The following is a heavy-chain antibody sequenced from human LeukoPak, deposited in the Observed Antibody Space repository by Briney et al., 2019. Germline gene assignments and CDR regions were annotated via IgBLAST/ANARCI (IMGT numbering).Heavy chain of an antibody. CDR3: AKASNTWNYFDY. V-gene: IGHV3-23*01. D-gene: IGHD1-1*01. Sequence: GGSLRLSCAASGFTFSSYGMHWVRQAPGKGLEWVSAISGSGGSTYYADSVKGRFTISRDNSKNTLSLQMNSLRAEDTAIYYCAKASNTWNYFDYWGQGTLVTVSS. CDR1: GFTFSSYG. J-gene: IGHJ4*02. CDR2: ISGSGGST.